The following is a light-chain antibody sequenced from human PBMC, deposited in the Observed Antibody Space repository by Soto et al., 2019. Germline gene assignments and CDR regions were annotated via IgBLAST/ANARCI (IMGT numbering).Light chain of an antibody. CDR3: QQANSFPLT. J-gene: IGKJ4*01. CDR1: RGISSW. V-gene: IGKV1-12*01. CDR2: GAS. Sequence: DIQMTQSPSSVSASVRDRVTITCRASRGISSWLAWYQQKPGKAPNLLIFGASSLQSGVPSRFSDSGSGTEFTLTISSLQPEDFATYYCQQANSFPLTFGGGTKVGIK.